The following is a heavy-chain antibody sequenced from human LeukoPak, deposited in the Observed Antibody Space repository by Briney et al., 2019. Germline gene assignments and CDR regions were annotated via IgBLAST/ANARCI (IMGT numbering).Heavy chain of an antibody. Sequence: GESLKISCQGSGYSFTSYWIGWVRQMPGKGLEWMGIIYPGDSDTRYSPSFQGQVTISADKSISTAYLQWSSLKASDTAMYYCARQVEGDNSPNHRSDGELDYWGQGTLVTVSS. J-gene: IGHJ4*02. CDR2: IYPGDSDT. CDR3: ARQVEGDNSPNHRSDGELDY. D-gene: IGHD4-23*01. V-gene: IGHV5-51*01. CDR1: GYSFTSYW.